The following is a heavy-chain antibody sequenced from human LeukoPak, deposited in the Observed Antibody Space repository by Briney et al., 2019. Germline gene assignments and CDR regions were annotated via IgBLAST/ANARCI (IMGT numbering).Heavy chain of an antibody. V-gene: IGHV3-30-3*01. D-gene: IGHD1-14*01. CDR3: ARELPTTVRVYDY. Sequence: GGSLRLSCAASGFTFSSYAMHWVRQAPGKGLEWVAVISYDGSNKYYADSVKGQFTISRDNSKNTLYLQMNSLRAEDTAVYYCARELPTTVRVYDYWGQGTLVTVSS. J-gene: IGHJ4*02. CDR2: ISYDGSNK. CDR1: GFTFSSYA.